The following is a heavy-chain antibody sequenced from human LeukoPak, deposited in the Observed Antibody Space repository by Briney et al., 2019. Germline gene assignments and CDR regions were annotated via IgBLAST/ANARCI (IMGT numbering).Heavy chain of an antibody. CDR3: AKDIGAAAAPDAFDI. Sequence: GGSLRLSCAASGFPFDDYAMHWVRQAPGKGLEWVSGISWNSGSIGYADSVKGRFTISRDNAKNSLYLQMNSLRAEDTALYYCAKDIGAAAAPDAFDIWGQGTMVTVSS. J-gene: IGHJ3*02. CDR2: ISWNSGSI. CDR1: GFPFDDYA. V-gene: IGHV3-9*01. D-gene: IGHD6-13*01.